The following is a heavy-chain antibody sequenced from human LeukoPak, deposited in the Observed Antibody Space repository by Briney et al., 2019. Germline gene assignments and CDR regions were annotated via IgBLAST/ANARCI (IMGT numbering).Heavy chain of an antibody. CDR1: GFSFSAYG. CDR3: ARSWQQLVFYFDY. Sequence: GTSLRLSCAASGFSFSAYGMHWVRQAPGKGLEWVAVIWYDGSRESYTDSVQGRFTISRDNSKNTMYLQMNSLRAEDTAVYYCARSWQQLVFYFDYGGQGTLVTVSS. D-gene: IGHD6-13*01. V-gene: IGHV3-33*01. J-gene: IGHJ4*02. CDR2: IWYDGSRE.